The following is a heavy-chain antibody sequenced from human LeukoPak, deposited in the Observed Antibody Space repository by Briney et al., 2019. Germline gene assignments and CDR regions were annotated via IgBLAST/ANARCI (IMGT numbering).Heavy chain of an antibody. CDR3: ASLSGSYYSTDAFDI. CDR1: GFTFSSYG. CDR2: IRYDGSNK. Sequence: PGGSLRLSCAASGFTFSSYGMHWVRQAPGKGLEWVAFIRYDGSNKYYADSVKGRFTISRDNSKNTLYLQMNSLRAEDTAVYYCASLSGSYYSTDAFDIWGQGTMVTVSS. V-gene: IGHV3-30*02. D-gene: IGHD1-26*01. J-gene: IGHJ3*02.